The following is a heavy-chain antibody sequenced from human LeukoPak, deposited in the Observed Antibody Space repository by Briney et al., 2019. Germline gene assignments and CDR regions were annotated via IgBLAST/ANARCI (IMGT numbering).Heavy chain of an antibody. CDR1: GGSINSGSFY. V-gene: IGHV4-61*02. Sequence: TLSLPFTVSGGSINSGSFYWSWIRPPAGEGLEWIGRISTSGSTDYNPSLKSRVTIPLDTSKNQFSLRLNSVSAADTAVYYCARNSYGTTYFYWGQGTLVTVSS. CDR3: ARNSYGTTYFY. D-gene: IGHD1-1*01. J-gene: IGHJ4*02. CDR2: ISTSGST.